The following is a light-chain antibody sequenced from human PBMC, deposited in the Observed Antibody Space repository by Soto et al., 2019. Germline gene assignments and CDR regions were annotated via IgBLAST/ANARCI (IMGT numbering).Light chain of an antibody. Sequence: DIQMTQSPSSLSASVGDRFTITYRASQSITNYLNWYQQIPGKAPKLLIYGASTLEGGVPARFSGSGSGTDFTLTISSLQPEDFATYYCHQTYSPHQSTFGPGTKVDIK. CDR2: GAS. CDR3: HQTYSPHQST. V-gene: IGKV1-39*01. J-gene: IGKJ3*01. CDR1: QSITNY.